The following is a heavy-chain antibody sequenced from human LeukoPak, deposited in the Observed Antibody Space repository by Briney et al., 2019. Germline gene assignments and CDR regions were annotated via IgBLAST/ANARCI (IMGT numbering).Heavy chain of an antibody. CDR1: GFTFSSYG. CDR3: ARTYYYDSSGSRKYNY. D-gene: IGHD3-22*01. CDR2: IRYDGSNK. Sequence: GGSLRLSCAASGFTFSSYGMHWVRQAPGKELEWVAFIRYDGSNKYYADSVKGRFTISRDNSKNTLYLQMNSLRAEDTAVYYCARTYYYDSSGSRKYNYWGQGTLVTVSS. V-gene: IGHV3-30*02. J-gene: IGHJ4*02.